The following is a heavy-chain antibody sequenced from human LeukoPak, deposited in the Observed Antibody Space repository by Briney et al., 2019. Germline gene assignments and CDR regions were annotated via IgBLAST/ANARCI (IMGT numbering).Heavy chain of an antibody. J-gene: IGHJ6*02. V-gene: IGHV4-34*01. D-gene: IGHD1-14*01. CDR3: ARAPPRSTTGGMDV. Sequence: PSETLSLTCAVYGGSFSGYYWSWIRQPPGKGLDWIGEINHSGSTNYNPSLKSRVTISVDTSKNQFSLKLSSVTAADTAVYYCARAPPRSTTGGMDVWGQGTTVTVSS. CDR2: INHSGST. CDR1: GGSFSGYY.